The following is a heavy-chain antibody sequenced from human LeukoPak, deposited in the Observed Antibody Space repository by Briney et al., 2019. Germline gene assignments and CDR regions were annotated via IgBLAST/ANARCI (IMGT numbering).Heavy chain of an antibody. V-gene: IGHV4-34*01. CDR3: ARARAGYCSSTSCYPYYYYGMDV. CDR2: INHSGST. CDR1: GGSFSGYC. J-gene: IGHJ6*01. Sequence: NPSETLSLTCAVYGGSFSGYCWSWIRQPPGKGLEWIGEINHSGSTNYNPSLKSRVTISVDTSKNQFSLKLSSVTAADTAVYYCARARAGYCSSTSCYPYYYYGMDVWGQGTTVTVSS. D-gene: IGHD2-2*01.